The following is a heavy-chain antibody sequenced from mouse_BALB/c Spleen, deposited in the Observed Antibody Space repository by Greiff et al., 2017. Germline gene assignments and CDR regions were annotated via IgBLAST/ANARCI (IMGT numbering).Heavy chain of an antibody. CDR1: GFSLTSYG. CDR2: IWSGGST. Sequence: QVQLQQSGPGLVQPSQSLSITCTASGFSLTSYGVHWVRQSPGKGLEWLGVIWSGGSTYYNAAFISRLSISKDNSKSQVFFKMNSLQADDTAIYYCARGVWGNYVRMDYWGQGTSVTVSS. CDR3: ARGVWGNYVRMDY. D-gene: IGHD2-1*01. V-gene: IGHV2-4-1*01. J-gene: IGHJ4*01.